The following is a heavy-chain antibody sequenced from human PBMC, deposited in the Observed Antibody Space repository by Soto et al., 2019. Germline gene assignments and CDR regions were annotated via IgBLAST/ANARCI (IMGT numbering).Heavy chain of an antibody. D-gene: IGHD3-3*01. CDR1: GFTFSSYG. Sequence: GGSLRLSCAASGFTFSSYGMHWVRQAPGKXLEWVAVIWYDGSNKYYADSVKGRFTISRDNSKNTLYLQMNSLRAEDTAVYYCARDQVKTYYDFWSGYYLDYGMDVWGQGTTVTVSS. J-gene: IGHJ6*02. V-gene: IGHV3-33*01. CDR3: ARDQVKTYYDFWSGYYLDYGMDV. CDR2: IWYDGSNK.